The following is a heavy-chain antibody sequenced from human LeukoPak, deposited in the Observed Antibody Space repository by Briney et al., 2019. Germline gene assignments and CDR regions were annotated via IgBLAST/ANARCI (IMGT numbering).Heavy chain of an antibody. CDR2: ICGSGGST. V-gene: IGHV3-23*01. CDR1: GFTFSSYA. J-gene: IGHJ4*02. Sequence: GGSLRLSCAASGFTFSSYAMSWVRQAPGKGLEWVSAICGSGGSTYYADSVKGRFTISRDNSKNTLYLQMNSLRAEDTAVYYCAKGFGGSSGWFYFDYWGQGTLVTVSS. CDR3: AKGFGGSSGWFYFDY. D-gene: IGHD6-19*01.